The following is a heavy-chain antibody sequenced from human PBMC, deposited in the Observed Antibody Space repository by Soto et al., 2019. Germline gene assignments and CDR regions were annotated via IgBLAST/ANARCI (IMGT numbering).Heavy chain of an antibody. CDR2: INPNSGGT. CDR3: AREGSGWKYFDY. Sequence: ASVKVSCKDSGYTFTSYGISWVRQAPGQGLEWMGWINPNSGGTTYAQKFRGRVTLTRDTSITTAYMELSGLTSDGMVVYFCAREGSGWKYFDYWGQGSLVTVSS. CDR1: GYTFTSYG. J-gene: IGHJ4*02. V-gene: IGHV1-2*02. D-gene: IGHD6-19*01.